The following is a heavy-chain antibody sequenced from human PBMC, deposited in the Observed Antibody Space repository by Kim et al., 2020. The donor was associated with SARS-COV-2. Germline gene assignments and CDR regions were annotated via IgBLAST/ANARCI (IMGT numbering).Heavy chain of an antibody. V-gene: IGHV3-7*05. CDR2: IKPDGSEK. Sequence: GGSLRLSCAASGFTFSNYWMHWVRQAPGKGLEWVASIKPDGSEKRYVDSVRGRFTVSRDNVKKSLFLQMSSLRADDTAIYYCASDTGWHFDNWGQGTLVSVSS. CDR3: ASDTGWHFDN. D-gene: IGHD6-19*01. J-gene: IGHJ4*02. CDR1: GFTFSNYW.